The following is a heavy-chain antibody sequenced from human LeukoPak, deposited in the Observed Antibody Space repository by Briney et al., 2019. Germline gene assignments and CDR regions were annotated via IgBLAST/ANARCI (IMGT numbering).Heavy chain of an antibody. D-gene: IGHD2-15*01. J-gene: IGHJ5*02. CDR2: IYYTGST. V-gene: IGHV4-39*01. CDR1: GDSISSTTYN. CDR3: ARGFRYCSGGSCYPGVNWFDP. Sequence: SETLSLTCTVSGDSISSTTYNWGWIRQPPGKGLEWIVSIYYTGSTYYNPSLKSRVTMSVDTSKNQFSLKLNSVTAADRAVYYCARGFRYCSGGSCYPGVNWFDPWGQGTLVTVSS.